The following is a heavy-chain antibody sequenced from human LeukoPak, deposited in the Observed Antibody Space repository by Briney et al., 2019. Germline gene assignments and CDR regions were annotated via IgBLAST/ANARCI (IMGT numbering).Heavy chain of an antibody. CDR1: GGSISSVNYY. CDR2: IYYSGST. D-gene: IGHD3-3*01. V-gene: IGHV4-39*07. J-gene: IGHJ4*02. Sequence: SETLSLTCTVSGGSISSVNYYWDWIRQPPGKGLEWIGSIYYSGSTYYNPSLRSRVTIPIDTSKNQFSLKLIAVTAADTAVYYCARDTLVWGRPGYFDYWGQGTQVTVSS. CDR3: ARDTLVWGRPGYFDY.